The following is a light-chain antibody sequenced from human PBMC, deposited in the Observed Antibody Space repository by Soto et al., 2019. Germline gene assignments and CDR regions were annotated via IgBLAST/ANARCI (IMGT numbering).Light chain of an antibody. Sequence: EIVMTQSPATLSVSPGERATLSCRASHSVGSNLAWYQHKPGQAPRVLIYGASTRATGIPARFSGSGSGTEFTLTISSLQSEDFAVYYCQQRSNWPLTFGGGTKVEIK. J-gene: IGKJ4*01. CDR1: HSVGSN. CDR2: GAS. CDR3: QQRSNWPLT. V-gene: IGKV3-15*01.